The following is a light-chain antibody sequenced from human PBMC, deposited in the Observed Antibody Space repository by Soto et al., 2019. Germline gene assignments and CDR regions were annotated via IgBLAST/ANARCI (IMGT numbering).Light chain of an antibody. Sequence: DIEMTQSPSSLSASVGDRITITCQASQDISKFLIWYQQTPGQAPKFLIYEASSLERGVPSRFSGSGSGTDFTLTINSLQPEDIATYFCQQYHSVPFTFGPGTTLEIK. CDR3: QQYHSVPFT. V-gene: IGKV1-33*01. J-gene: IGKJ3*01. CDR1: QDISKF. CDR2: EAS.